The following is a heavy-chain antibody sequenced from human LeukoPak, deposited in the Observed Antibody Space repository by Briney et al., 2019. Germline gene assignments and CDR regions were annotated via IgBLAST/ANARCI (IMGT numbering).Heavy chain of an antibody. J-gene: IGHJ4*02. CDR2: INSDGSFT. V-gene: IGHV3-74*01. CDR1: GFTLSSYW. D-gene: IGHD5-12*01. Sequence: GGSLRLSCAASGFTLSSYWMHWVRQVPGKGLVWVSRINSDGSFTSYADSVKGRFIISRDNAKNTLYLQMSSLRAEDTAVYYCARVSSGRQWLPFDYWGRGSLVTVSS. CDR3: ARVSSGRQWLPFDY.